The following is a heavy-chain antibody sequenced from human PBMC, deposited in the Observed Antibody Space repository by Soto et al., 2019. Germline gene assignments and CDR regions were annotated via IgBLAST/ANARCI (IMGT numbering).Heavy chain of an antibody. V-gene: IGHV4-31*03. D-gene: IGHD1-26*01. CDR1: GGSISSGGYY. CDR2: IYYSGST. CDR3: ARDHRRPGAEVHYYGMDV. Sequence: QVQLQESGPGLVKPSQTLSLTCTVSGGSISSGGYYWSWIRQHPGKGLEWIGYIYYSGSTYYNPTIKSRVTITVDTAKNQFSLKLSSVTAADTAVYYWARDHRRPGAEVHYYGMDVWGQGTTVTVSS. J-gene: IGHJ6*02.